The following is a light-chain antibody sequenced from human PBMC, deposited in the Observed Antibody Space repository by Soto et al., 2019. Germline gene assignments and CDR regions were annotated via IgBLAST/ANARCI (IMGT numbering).Light chain of an antibody. V-gene: IGLV2-14*01. CDR3: SSYTSSSNLVV. CDR1: SSDVGGYNY. CDR2: DVS. Sequence: QSALTQPASVSGSPGQSITISCTGTSSDVGGYNYVSWYQQHPGKAPKLMIYDVSNRPSGISNRFSGSKSGNTASLTISGLQAEDEAEYYCSSYTSSSNLVVFGGGTQLTVL. J-gene: IGLJ2*01.